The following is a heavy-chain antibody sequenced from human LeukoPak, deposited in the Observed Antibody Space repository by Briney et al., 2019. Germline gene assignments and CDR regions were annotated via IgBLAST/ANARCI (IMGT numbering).Heavy chain of an antibody. V-gene: IGHV1-18*04. CDR2: ISAYNGNT. J-gene: IGHJ5*02. CDR3: ARDYYDSSGYYYNWFDP. Sequence: ASVRVSCKASGYTFTSYYMHWVRQAPGQGLEWMGWISAYNGNTNYAQKLQGRVTMTTDTSTSTAYMELSRLRSDDTAVYYCARDYYDSSGYYYNWFDPWGQGTLVTVSS. D-gene: IGHD3-22*01. CDR1: GYTFTSYY.